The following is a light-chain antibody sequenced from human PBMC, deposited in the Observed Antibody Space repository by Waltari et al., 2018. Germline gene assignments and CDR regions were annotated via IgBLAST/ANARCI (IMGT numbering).Light chain of an antibody. J-gene: IGLJ2*01. CDR1: SSDVGNYNL. CDR3: QSYDSSLSAVV. CDR2: EVS. V-gene: IGLV2-23*02. Sequence: QSALTQPASVSGSPGQSITISCTRSSSDVGNYNLVSWYQKHPGQAPNCVIYEVSQRPSGVSDRFSGSKSGNTASLTISGLQAEDEADYYCQSYDSSLSAVVFGGGTKLTVL.